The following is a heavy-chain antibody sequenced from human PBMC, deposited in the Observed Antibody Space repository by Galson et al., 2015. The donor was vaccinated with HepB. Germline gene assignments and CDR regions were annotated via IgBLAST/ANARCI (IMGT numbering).Heavy chain of an antibody. CDR2: ITYDGTNK. CDR1: GFTFNSYA. CDR3: VKGGGYSAIRGRGGFDS. Sequence: SLRLSCAASGFTFNSYAMHWVRQAPGKGLQWVAVITYDGTNKLYARSVKGRFTISRDNSGNTLFLHMNCLRPEDSALYYCVKGGGYSAIRGRGGFDSWGQGALVTVSS. J-gene: IGHJ4*02. D-gene: IGHD5-12*01. V-gene: IGHV3-30*04.